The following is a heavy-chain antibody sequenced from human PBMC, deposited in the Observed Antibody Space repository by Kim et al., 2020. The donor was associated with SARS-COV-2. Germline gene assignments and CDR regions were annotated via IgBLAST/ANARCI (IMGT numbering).Heavy chain of an antibody. CDR3: ARDGNDSDEDY. CDR2: IKSSGDNS. V-gene: IGHV1-46*01. Sequence: ASVKVSCKASGYTFTAYHMHWVRQAPGHGLEWMGMIKSSGDNSFSAQKFQGRLTMTSDTSTNTAYMELSGLTSDDTAVYFCARDGNDSDEDYW. J-gene: IGHJ4*01. D-gene: IGHD1-1*01. CDR1: GYTFTAYH.